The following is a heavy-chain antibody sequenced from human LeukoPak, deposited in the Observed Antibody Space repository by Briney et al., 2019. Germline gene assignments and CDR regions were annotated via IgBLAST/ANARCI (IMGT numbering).Heavy chain of an antibody. CDR1: GGSFSSYY. CDR2: IYYSGST. Sequence: SETLSLTCAVYGGSFSSYYWSWIRQPPGKGLEWIGYIYYSGSTNYNPSLKSRVTISVDTSKNQFSLKLSSVTAADTAVYYCARVHLSSGWYGGSGYYFDYWGQGTLVTVSS. CDR3: ARVHLSSGWYGGSGYYFDY. J-gene: IGHJ4*02. D-gene: IGHD6-19*01. V-gene: IGHV4-59*01.